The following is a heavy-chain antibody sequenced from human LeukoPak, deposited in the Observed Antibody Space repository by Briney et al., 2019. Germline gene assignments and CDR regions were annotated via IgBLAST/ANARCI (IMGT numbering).Heavy chain of an antibody. CDR2: INPNSGGT. D-gene: IGHD2-2*01. V-gene: IGHV1-2*02. CDR3: ARVQYQLLFGWFDP. J-gene: IGHJ5*02. CDR1: GYTFTGYY. Sequence: ASVKVSYKASGYTFTGYYMHWVRQAPGQGLEWMGWINPNSGGTNYAQKFQGRVTMTRDTSISTAYMELSRLRSDDTAVYYCARVQYQLLFGWFDPWGQGTLVTVSS.